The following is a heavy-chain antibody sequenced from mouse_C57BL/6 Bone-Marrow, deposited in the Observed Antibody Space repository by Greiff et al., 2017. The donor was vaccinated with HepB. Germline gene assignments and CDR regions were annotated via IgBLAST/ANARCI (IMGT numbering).Heavy chain of an antibody. CDR1: GYSITSGYY. J-gene: IGHJ4*01. CDR3: ARDPPYYAMDY. V-gene: IGHV3-6*01. CDR2: ISYDGSN. Sequence: ESGPGLVKPSQSLSLTCSVTGYSITSGYYWNWIRQFPGNKLEWMGYISYDGSNNYNPSLKNRISITRDTSKNQFFLKLNSVTTEDTATYYCARDPPYYAMDYWGQGTSVTVSS.